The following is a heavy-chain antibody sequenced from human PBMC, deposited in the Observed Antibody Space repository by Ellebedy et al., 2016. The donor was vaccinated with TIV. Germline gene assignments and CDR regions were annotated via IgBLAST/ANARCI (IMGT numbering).Heavy chain of an antibody. D-gene: IGHD4-11*01. Sequence: GESLKISCGASGFTFSDYWMSWVRQAPGRGLEWVSDVYRDGSTYYHDSVRGRFTISRDNSKNMLYLQMNSLTVEDTAVYYCAREPVPTWAFDCWGQGTLVTVSS. CDR1: GFTFSDYW. CDR3: AREPVPTWAFDC. CDR2: VYRDGST. J-gene: IGHJ4*02. V-gene: IGHV3-66*01.